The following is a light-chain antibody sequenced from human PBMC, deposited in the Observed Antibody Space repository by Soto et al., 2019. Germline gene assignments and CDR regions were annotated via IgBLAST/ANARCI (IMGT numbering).Light chain of an antibody. J-gene: IGKJ1*01. CDR3: QQSYYTPWT. CDR2: AAS. V-gene: IGKV1-39*01. CDR1: QTISSY. Sequence: DIQMTQSPSSLSASIGDRVTITCRASQTISSYLNWYQQKPGKAPNLLIYAASNLQSGVPSRFSGSGSGTDFTLTISSLQPEDFATYYCQQSYYTPWTFGQGTKLEIK.